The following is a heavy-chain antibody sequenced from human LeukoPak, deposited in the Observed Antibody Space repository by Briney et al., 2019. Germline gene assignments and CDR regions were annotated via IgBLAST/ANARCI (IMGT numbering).Heavy chain of an antibody. D-gene: IGHD5-18*01. CDR2: ISSSDSIT. CDR3: ARHIYGDY. J-gene: IGHJ4*02. V-gene: IGHV3-48*03. CDR1: GFTFSSYE. Sequence: GSLRLSCAASGFTFSSYEMKWVRQAPGKGLEWVSYISSSDSITYYADSVKGRFTVSRDNAKNTLYLQMNSLRAEDTAVYYCARHIYGDYWGQGTLVTVDS.